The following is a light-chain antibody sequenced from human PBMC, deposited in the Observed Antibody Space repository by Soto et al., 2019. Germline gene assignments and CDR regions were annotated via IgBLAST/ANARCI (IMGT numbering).Light chain of an antibody. Sequence: EIVLTQSPATLSLSPGERATLSSRASQSVSSSYLAWYQQKPGQAPRLLIYGASSRATGIPDRFSGSGSGTDFTLTISRLEPEDFAVYYCQQYGSSPTTFGQGTKVDIK. V-gene: IGKV3-20*01. J-gene: IGKJ1*01. CDR2: GAS. CDR1: QSVSSSY. CDR3: QQYGSSPTT.